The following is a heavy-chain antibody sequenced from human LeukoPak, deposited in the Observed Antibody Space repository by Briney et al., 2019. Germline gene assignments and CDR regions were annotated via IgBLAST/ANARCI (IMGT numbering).Heavy chain of an antibody. CDR2: IYTSGST. J-gene: IGHJ6*02. V-gene: IGHV4-4*07. CDR3: ARGTAMVEGYYYYGMDV. D-gene: IGHD5-18*01. CDR1: GGSISSYY. Sequence: SETLSLTCTVSGGSISSYYWSWIRQPAGKGLEWIGRIYTSGSTNYNPSLTSRVTMSVDTSKNQFSLKLSSVTAADTAVYYCARGTAMVEGYYYYGMDVWGQGTTVTVSS.